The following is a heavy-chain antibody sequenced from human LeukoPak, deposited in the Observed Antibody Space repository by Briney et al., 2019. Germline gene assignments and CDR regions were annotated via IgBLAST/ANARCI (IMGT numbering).Heavy chain of an antibody. CDR3: ARAVGELAYYYGMDV. V-gene: IGHV1-69*13. CDR1: GGTFSSYA. Sequence: GASVKVSRKASGGTFSSYAISWVRQAPGQGLEWMGGIIPIFGTANYAQKFQGRVTITADESTSTAYMELSSLRSEDTAVYYCARAVGELAYYYGMDVWGQGTTVTVSS. CDR2: IIPIFGTA. J-gene: IGHJ6*02. D-gene: IGHD1-1*01.